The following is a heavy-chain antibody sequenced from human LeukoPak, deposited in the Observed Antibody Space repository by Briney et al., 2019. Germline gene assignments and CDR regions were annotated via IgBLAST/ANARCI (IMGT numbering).Heavy chain of an antibody. D-gene: IGHD3-10*01. V-gene: IGHV3-7*01. Sequence: GGSLRLPCAASGFTFSSYWMSWVRQAPGKGLEWVANIKQDGSEKYYVDSVKGRFTISRDNAKNSLYLQMNSLRAEDTAVYYCARRRVLLWFGELLSTAYYFDYWGQGTLVTVSS. CDR2: IKQDGSEK. J-gene: IGHJ4*02. CDR3: ARRRVLLWFGELLSTAYYFDY. CDR1: GFTFSSYW.